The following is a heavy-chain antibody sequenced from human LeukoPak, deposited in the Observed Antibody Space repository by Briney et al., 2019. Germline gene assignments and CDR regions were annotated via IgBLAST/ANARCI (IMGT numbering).Heavy chain of an antibody. V-gene: IGHV3-23*01. Sequence: GGSLRLSCAASGFTFSSYAMSWVRQAPGKGLEWVSGITGSGGWAYYADSVKGRFTISRDNSKNTLYLQMNSLRVEDTAVYYCANDDLHYYYGVDVWGQGTTVTVSS. CDR3: ANDDLHYYYGVDV. J-gene: IGHJ6*02. CDR1: GFTFSSYA. CDR2: ITGSGGWA.